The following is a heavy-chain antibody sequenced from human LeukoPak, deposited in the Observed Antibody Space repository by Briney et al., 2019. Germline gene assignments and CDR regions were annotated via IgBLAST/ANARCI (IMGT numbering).Heavy chain of an antibody. CDR2: ISYDGSNK. CDR3: ARDSILS. V-gene: IGHV3-30-3*01. Sequence: GGALRLSCAASGFTFSSYAMHWVRQAPGKGLECVAVISYDGSNKYYADSVKGRFTISRDNSKNTLYLQMKRLRAEDTAVYYCARDSILSWGPGTLVTVSS. CDR1: GFTFSSYA. J-gene: IGHJ5*02. D-gene: IGHD2-21*01.